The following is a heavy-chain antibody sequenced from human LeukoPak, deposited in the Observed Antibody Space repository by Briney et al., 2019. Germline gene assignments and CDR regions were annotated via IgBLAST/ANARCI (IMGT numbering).Heavy chain of an antibody. CDR1: GFTFGDYA. V-gene: IGHV3-11*04. CDR2: ISSSGSTI. D-gene: IGHD2-2*01. CDR3: ARATDIVVVPAAIGWFDP. J-gene: IGHJ5*02. Sequence: GGSLRLSCTASGFTFGDYAMSWFRQAPGKGLEWVSYISSSGSTIYYADSVKGRFTISRDNAKNSLYLQMNSLRAEDTAVYYCARATDIVVVPAAIGWFDPWGQGTLVTVSS.